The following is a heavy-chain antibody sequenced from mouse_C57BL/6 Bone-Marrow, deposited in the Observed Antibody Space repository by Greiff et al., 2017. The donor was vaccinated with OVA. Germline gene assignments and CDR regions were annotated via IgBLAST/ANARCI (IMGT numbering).Heavy chain of an antibody. CDR2: ISSGSSTI. V-gene: IGHV5-17*01. Sequence: EVQVVESGGGLVKPGGSLKLSCAASGFTFSDYGMHWVRQAPEKGLEWVAYISSGSSTIYYADTVKGRFTISRDNAKTTLFLRMTSLRSEDTAMYYCARKASDYYGSSPPGFAYWGQGTLVTVSA. CDR1: GFTFSDYG. D-gene: IGHD1-1*01. CDR3: ARKASDYYGSSPPGFAY. J-gene: IGHJ3*01.